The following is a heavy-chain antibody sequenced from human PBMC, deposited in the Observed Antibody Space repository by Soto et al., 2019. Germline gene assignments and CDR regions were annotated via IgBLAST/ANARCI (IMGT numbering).Heavy chain of an antibody. V-gene: IGHV3-30-3*01. Sequence: GSLRLSGVASGFTFDTYGIHWVRQAPGKGLQWVALISYEGSNTYYADSVRGRFTISRDNSKNTLYLQMNTLRPEDTGLYYCARVTPGNNLYYFSGLDFWGQGTSVTVSS. J-gene: IGHJ6*02. CDR1: GFTFDTYG. D-gene: IGHD1-1*01. CDR3: ARVTPGNNLYYFSGLDF. CDR2: ISYEGSNT.